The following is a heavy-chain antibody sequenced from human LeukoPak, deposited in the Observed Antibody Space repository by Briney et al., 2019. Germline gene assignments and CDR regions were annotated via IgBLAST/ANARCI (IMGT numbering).Heavy chain of an antibody. CDR2: ISWNSGSI. V-gene: IGHV3-9*01. CDR1: GFTFDDYA. D-gene: IGHD6-19*01. CDR3: AKDARYSSGWGYFDY. Sequence: GRSLRLSCAASGFTFDDYAMHWVRQAPGKGLELVSGISWNSGSIGYADSVKGRFTISRDNAKNSLYLQMNSLRAEDTALYYCAKDARYSSGWGYFDYWGQGTLVTVSS. J-gene: IGHJ4*02.